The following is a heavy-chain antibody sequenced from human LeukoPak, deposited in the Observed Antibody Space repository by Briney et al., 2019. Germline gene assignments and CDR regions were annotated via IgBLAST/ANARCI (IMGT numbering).Heavy chain of an antibody. CDR2: ISSSSSYI. Sequence: GGSLRLSCAASGFTFSSYTINWVRQAPGKGLEWVSSISSSSSYIYYADSVKGRFTISRDNAKNSLYLQMNSLRAEDTAVYYCARDSPSSSSWYSGFYYYYYYMDVWGKGTTVTVSS. CDR1: GFTFSSYT. V-gene: IGHV3-21*01. J-gene: IGHJ6*03. CDR3: ARDSPSSSSWYSGFYYYYYYMDV. D-gene: IGHD6-13*01.